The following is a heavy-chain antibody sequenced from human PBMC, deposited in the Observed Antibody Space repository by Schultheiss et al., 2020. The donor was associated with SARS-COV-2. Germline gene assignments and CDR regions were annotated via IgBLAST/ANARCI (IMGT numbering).Heavy chain of an antibody. CDR2: IKQDGSEK. CDR1: GFTFSSYG. CDR3: AKEGGYSYVGYYYYYGMDV. J-gene: IGHJ6*02. V-gene: IGHV3-7*01. D-gene: IGHD3-22*01. Sequence: GGSLRLSCAASGFTFSSYGMHWVRQAPGKGLEWVANIKQDGSEKYYVDSVKGRFTISRDNAKNSLYLQMNSLRAEDTAVYYCAKEGGYSYVGYYYYYGMDVWGQGTTVTVSS.